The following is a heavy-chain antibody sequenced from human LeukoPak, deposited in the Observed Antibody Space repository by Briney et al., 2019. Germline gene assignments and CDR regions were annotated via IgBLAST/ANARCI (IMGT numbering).Heavy chain of an antibody. J-gene: IGHJ5*02. CDR1: GGTFSSYS. D-gene: IGHD6-19*01. Sequence: SYKASGGTFSSYSMNWVRQAPGKGLEWVSSISSSSSYIYYADSVKGRFTISRDNAKNSLYLQMNSLRAEDTAVYYCARDEESIAVAGTMNWFDPWGQGTLVTVSS. V-gene: IGHV3-21*01. CDR3: ARDEESIAVAGTMNWFDP. CDR2: ISSSSSYI.